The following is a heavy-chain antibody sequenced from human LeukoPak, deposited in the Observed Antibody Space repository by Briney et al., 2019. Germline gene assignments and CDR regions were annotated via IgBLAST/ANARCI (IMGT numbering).Heavy chain of an antibody. V-gene: IGHV1-69*13. CDR1: GGTFSSYA. Sequence: ASVKVSCKASGGTFSSYAISWVRQTPGQGLEWMGGIIPIFGTANYAQKFQGRVTITADESTSTAYMELSSLRSEDTAVYYCARDPEVGATTPWGQGTLVTVSS. D-gene: IGHD1-26*01. J-gene: IGHJ5*02. CDR2: IIPIFGTA. CDR3: ARDPEVGATTP.